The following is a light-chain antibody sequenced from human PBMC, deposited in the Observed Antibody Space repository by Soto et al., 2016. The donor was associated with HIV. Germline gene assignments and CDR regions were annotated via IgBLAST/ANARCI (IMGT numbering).Light chain of an antibody. V-gene: IGKV1-39*01. CDR3: TTELQYPWS. CDR1: QSIGRF. Sequence: DIQMTQSPSSLSASVGDRVTITCRASQSIGRFLNWYQQISGKAPKPPDLRCIHFAKWVPSRFSGSGSGTDFTLIISSLQPEDFGTYYCTTELQYPWSFGQGTMVETK. CDR2: CI. J-gene: IGKJ1*01.